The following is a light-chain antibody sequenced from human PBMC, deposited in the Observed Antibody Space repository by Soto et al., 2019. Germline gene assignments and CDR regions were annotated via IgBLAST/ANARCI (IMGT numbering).Light chain of an antibody. CDR1: QSVTSTH. J-gene: IGKJ1*01. Sequence: EIVLTQSPGTLSLSPGEGATLSCRASQSVTSTHLAWYQQKPGQAPRLLIYGASSRATGIPDRFSGSGSGTGFTLTISRLEPEDLAVYYCQQLGSSPWTFGQGTKVEIK. V-gene: IGKV3-20*01. CDR2: GAS. CDR3: QQLGSSPWT.